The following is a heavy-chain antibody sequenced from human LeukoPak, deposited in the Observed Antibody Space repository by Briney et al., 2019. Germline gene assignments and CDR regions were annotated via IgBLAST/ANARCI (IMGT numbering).Heavy chain of an antibody. D-gene: IGHD5-24*01. CDR3: ARGENNYGYYYFDY. J-gene: IGHJ4*02. CDR1: GFTFSSYS. CDR2: ISRSSNYI. Sequence: PGGSLRLSCAAPGFTFSSYSMNWVRQAPGKGLEWVSSISRSSNYIYYADSVKGRFTISRDNAKNSLYLQINSLRAEDTSVYYCARGENNYGYYYFDYWGQGTLVTVSS. V-gene: IGHV3-21*01.